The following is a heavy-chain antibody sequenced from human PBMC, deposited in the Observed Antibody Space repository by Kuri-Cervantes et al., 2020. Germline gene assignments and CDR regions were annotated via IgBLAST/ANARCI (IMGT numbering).Heavy chain of an antibody. V-gene: IGHV3-33*01. Sequence: GGSLRLSCAASGFTFGSYGMHWVRQAPGKGLEWVAVIWYDGSNKYYADSVKGRFTISRDNSKNTLYLQMNSLRAEDTAVYYCARQPTRVGATSFDYWGQGTLVTVSS. J-gene: IGHJ4*02. CDR1: GFTFGSYG. CDR2: IWYDGSNK. CDR3: ARQPTRVGATSFDY. D-gene: IGHD1-26*01.